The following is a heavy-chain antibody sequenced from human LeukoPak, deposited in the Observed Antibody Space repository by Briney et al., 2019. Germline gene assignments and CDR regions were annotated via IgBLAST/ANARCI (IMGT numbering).Heavy chain of an antibody. J-gene: IGHJ4*02. CDR2: ITSSDSTT. CDR1: GFTFSSYE. V-gene: IGHV3-48*03. Sequence: PGGSLRLSCVASGFTFSSYEMNWVRQAPGKGLEWLSYITSSDSTTHYADSVKGRFTISRENSKNTLYLQMNSLRAEDTAFYYCAKDIGAVAGTHYFDYWGQGTLVTVSS. D-gene: IGHD6-19*01. CDR3: AKDIGAVAGTHYFDY.